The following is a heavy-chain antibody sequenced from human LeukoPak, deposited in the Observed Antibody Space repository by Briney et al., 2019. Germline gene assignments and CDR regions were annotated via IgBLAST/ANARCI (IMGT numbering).Heavy chain of an antibody. Sequence: GGSLRLSCADSGFTFSGYWMDWVRQAPGKGLEWVAVIWYDGSNKYYADSVKGRFTISRDNSKNTLYLQMNSLRAEDTAVYYCARDLPPATGFDYWGQGTLVTVSS. J-gene: IGHJ4*02. CDR2: IWYDGSNK. CDR1: GFTFSGYW. V-gene: IGHV3-33*08. D-gene: IGHD5-12*01. CDR3: ARDLPPATGFDY.